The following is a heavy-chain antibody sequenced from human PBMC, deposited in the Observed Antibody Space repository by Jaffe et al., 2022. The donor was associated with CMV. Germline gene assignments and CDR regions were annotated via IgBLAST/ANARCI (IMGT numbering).Heavy chain of an antibody. D-gene: IGHD1-26*01. CDR1: GGSITGYY. J-gene: IGHJ4*02. CDR3: ARHSGARVGAFDY. Sequence: QVQLQESGPGLVKPSETLSLTCTVSGGSITGYYWTWMRQPPGKGLEWIGYIHFSGTTKYNPSLNSRLTLSVDTSKNQFSLRLSYVTAADTAVYYCARHSGARVGAFDYWGQGTLVTVSS. CDR2: IHFSGTT. V-gene: IGHV4-59*08.